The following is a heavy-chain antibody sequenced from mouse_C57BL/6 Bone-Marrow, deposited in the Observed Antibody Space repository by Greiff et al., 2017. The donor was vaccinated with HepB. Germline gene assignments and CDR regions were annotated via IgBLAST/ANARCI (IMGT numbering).Heavy chain of an antibody. CDR2: IWRGGST. CDR1: GFSLTSYG. CDR3: AKGLDYDAGFAY. D-gene: IGHD2-4*01. Sequence: VKLMESGPGLVQPSQSLSITCTVSGFSLTSYGVHWVRQSPGKGLEWLGVIWRGGSTDYNAAFMSRLSITKDNSKSQVFFKMNSLQADDTAIYYCAKGLDYDAGFAYWGQGTLVTVSA. V-gene: IGHV2-5*01. J-gene: IGHJ3*01.